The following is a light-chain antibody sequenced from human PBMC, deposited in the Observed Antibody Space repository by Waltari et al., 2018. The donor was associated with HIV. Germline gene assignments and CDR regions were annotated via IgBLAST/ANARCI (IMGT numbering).Light chain of an antibody. CDR3: AAWDDSLNGWV. J-gene: IGLJ3*02. CDR2: SNN. Sequence: QSVLTQPPSASGTPGQRVTISCSGSSSNIESYPVSWYQQLPGTAPKLLLYSNNQRPSGVPDRFSGSKSGTSASLAISWLQSEDEADFYCAAWDDSLNGWVFGGGTKLTVL. V-gene: IGLV1-44*01. CDR1: SSNIESYP.